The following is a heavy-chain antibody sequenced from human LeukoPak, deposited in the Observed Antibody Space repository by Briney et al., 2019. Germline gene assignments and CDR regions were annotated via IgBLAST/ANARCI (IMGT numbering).Heavy chain of an antibody. Sequence: GGSLRLSCVASGFTFSNYWMSWVRQAPGKGLERAANINQDGSEKYSVDSVKGRFTFSRDNAKNSLFLQMNSLRADDTAVYYCARDDSSGQYYFDSWGQGTLVTVSS. V-gene: IGHV3-7*01. CDR2: INQDGSEK. CDR1: GFTFSNYW. D-gene: IGHD3-22*01. CDR3: ARDDSSGQYYFDS. J-gene: IGHJ4*02.